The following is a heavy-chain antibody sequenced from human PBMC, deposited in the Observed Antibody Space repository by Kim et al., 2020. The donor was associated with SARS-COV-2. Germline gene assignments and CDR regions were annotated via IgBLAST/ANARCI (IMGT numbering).Heavy chain of an antibody. CDR1: GYTFTSYD. CDR2: MNPNSGNT. J-gene: IGHJ3*02. CDR3: ASGGIDCSSTSCPYPDLGI. D-gene: IGHD2-2*01. V-gene: IGHV1-8*01. Sequence: ASVKVSCKASGYTFTSYDINWVRQATGQGLEWMGWMNPNSGNTGYAQKFQGRVTMTRNTSISTAYMELSSLRSEDTAVYYCASGGIDCSSTSCPYPDLGIWGQGTMVTVSS.